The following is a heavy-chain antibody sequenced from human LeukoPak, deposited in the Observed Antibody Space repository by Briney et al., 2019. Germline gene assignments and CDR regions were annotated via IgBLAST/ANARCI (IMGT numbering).Heavy chain of an antibody. CDR1: GGSISSGDYY. Sequence: PSETLSLTCTVSGGSISSGDYYWSWIRQPPGKGLEWIGYIYYSGSTYYNPSLKSRVTISVDTSKNQFSLKLSSVTAADTAVYYCARDHLAVASRFDYWGQGTLVTVSS. D-gene: IGHD6-19*01. J-gene: IGHJ4*02. CDR2: IYYSGST. V-gene: IGHV4-30-4*01. CDR3: ARDHLAVASRFDY.